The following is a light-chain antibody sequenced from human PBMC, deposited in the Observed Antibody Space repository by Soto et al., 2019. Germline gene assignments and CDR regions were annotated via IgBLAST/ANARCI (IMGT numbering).Light chain of an antibody. Sequence: QSVLTQPPSASGSPGQSVTISCTGTSSDVGGYNYVSWYQQHPGKAPKLMIYEVSKRPSGVPDRFSGSKSGNTASLTVSGLQAEDGADYYCTSYAGTYSFFYVFGTGTKVTVL. CDR2: EVS. CDR1: SSDVGGYNY. CDR3: TSYAGTYSFFYV. J-gene: IGLJ1*01. V-gene: IGLV2-8*01.